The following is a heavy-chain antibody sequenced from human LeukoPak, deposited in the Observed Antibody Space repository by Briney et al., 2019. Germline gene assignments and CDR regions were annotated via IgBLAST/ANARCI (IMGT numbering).Heavy chain of an antibody. D-gene: IGHD3-10*01. CDR2: ISSSRDYI. CDR1: GFTFITYT. Sequence: GGSLRLSCAASGFTFITYTMDWVRQAPGKGLEWVSSISSSRDYIYYADSVKGRFTISRDNAKNSLYLQMNSLRAEDTAIYYCAKDRERYGSGRQTTFDYWGQGTLVTVSS. J-gene: IGHJ4*02. CDR3: AKDRERYGSGRQTTFDY. V-gene: IGHV3-21*01.